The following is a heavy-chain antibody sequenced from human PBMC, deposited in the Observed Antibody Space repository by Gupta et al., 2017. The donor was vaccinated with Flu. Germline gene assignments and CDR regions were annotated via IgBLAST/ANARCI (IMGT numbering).Heavy chain of an antibody. Sequence: EVQVVESGGGLVKPGGSLRLSCAASGFTFSSYNMNWVRQAPGKGLEWVSSISGSSTYIYYADSVRGRFTISRDNAKNSLSLQMNSLRAEDTAVYYCARDWSSTWQRGNYFDYWGQGTLVTVSS. CDR3: ARDWSSTWQRGNYFDY. J-gene: IGHJ4*02. CDR2: ISGSSTYI. CDR1: GFTFSSYN. V-gene: IGHV3-21*01. D-gene: IGHD6-13*01.